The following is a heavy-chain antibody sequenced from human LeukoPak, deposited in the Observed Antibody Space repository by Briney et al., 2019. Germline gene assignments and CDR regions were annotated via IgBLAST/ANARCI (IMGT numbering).Heavy chain of an antibody. V-gene: IGHV1-24*01. J-gene: IGHJ4*02. D-gene: IGHD1-26*01. Sequence: ASLKVSCKVSGSTLTQLSMHWVRHASGKGLEWMGGFYSEDVETIYAQTFQGRVTMTEDTSTDTAYMELSSLRSEDTAVYYCATDGGRELLNFDYWGQGTPVTVSS. CDR1: GSTLTQLS. CDR3: ATDGGRELLNFDY. CDR2: FYSEDVET.